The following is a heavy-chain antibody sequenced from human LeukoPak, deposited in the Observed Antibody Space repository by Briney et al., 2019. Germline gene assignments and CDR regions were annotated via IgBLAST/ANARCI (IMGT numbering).Heavy chain of an antibody. V-gene: IGHV3-33*01. CDR3: ARDYSSSSDKRVYYYYYMDV. CDR1: GFTFSSYG. J-gene: IGHJ6*03. CDR2: IWYDGSNK. D-gene: IGHD6-6*01. Sequence: GGSLRLSCAASGFTFSSYGMHWVRQAPGKGLEGVAVIWYDGSNKYYADSVKGRFTISRDNSKNTLYLQMNSLRAEDTAVYYCARDYSSSSDKRVYYYYYMDVWGKGTTVTVSS.